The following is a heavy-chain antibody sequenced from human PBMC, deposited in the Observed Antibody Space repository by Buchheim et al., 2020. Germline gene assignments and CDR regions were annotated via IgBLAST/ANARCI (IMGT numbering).Heavy chain of an antibody. V-gene: IGHV4-59*08. J-gene: IGHJ6*02. CDR2: IYYTGLT. CDR1: GGSINNYY. D-gene: IGHD3-3*01. Sequence: QVQLQESGPGLVKPSETLSLTCTVSGGSINNYYWAWIRQPPGKGLEWIGYIYYTGLTSYNPSLKSRITMSVDTSQNVVSLKLNSVATGDTAVYFCARQEPCAWRAYGMDVWGQGTT. CDR3: ARQEPCAWRAYGMDV.